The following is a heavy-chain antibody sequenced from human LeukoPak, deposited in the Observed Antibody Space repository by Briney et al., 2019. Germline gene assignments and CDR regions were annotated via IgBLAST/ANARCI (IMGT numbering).Heavy chain of an antibody. Sequence: GGSLRLSCAASGFTFGNYAMHWVRRAPGKGLEWVSVIYSGGSTYYADSVKGRFTISRDNSKNTLYLQMNSLRAEDTAVYYCARATGDRDPDFFDYWGQGTLVTVSS. CDR3: ARATGDRDPDFFDY. V-gene: IGHV3-53*01. D-gene: IGHD7-27*01. J-gene: IGHJ4*02. CDR2: IYSGGST. CDR1: GFTFGNYA.